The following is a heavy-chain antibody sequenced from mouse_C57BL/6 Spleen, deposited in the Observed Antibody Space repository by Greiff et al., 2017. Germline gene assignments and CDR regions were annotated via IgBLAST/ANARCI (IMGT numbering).Heavy chain of an antibody. CDR2: INPNNGGT. D-gene: IGHD2-1*01. Sequence: EVQLQQSGPELVKPGASVKISCKASGYTFTDYYMNWVKQSHGKSLEWIGDINPNNGGTSYNQKFKGKATLTVDKSSSTAYMELRSLASEDSAVYYCYGNYSRDYWGQGTSVTVSS. V-gene: IGHV1-26*01. J-gene: IGHJ4*01. CDR1: GYTFTDYY. CDR3: YGNYSRDY.